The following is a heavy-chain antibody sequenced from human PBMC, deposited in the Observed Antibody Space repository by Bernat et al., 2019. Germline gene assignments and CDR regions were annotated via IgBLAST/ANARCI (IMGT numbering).Heavy chain of an antibody. V-gene: IGHV3-23*04. CDR1: GFTFSSYA. CDR2: ISGSGDST. D-gene: IGHD6-19*01. J-gene: IGHJ4*02. CDR3: AKDGDSSGWYDY. Sequence: EVQLVESGGGLVQPGGSLRLSCAASGFTFSSYAMSWVRQAPGKGLEWVSAISGSGDSTYYADSVKGRFTTSRDNSKNTLYLQMNSLRVEDTAVYYCAKDGDSSGWYDYWGQGTLVTVSS.